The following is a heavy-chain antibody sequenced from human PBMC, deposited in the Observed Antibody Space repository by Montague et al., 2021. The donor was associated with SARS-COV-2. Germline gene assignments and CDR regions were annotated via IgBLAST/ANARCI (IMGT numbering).Heavy chain of an antibody. CDR1: GFSLSTSGMC. D-gene: IGHD3-9*01. CDR2: IDWDDDK. J-gene: IGHJ6*02. CDR3: ARMVTIFSLGGYYYYYGMDV. V-gene: IGHV2-70*01. Sequence: PALGKPTQTLTLTCTFSGFSLSTSGMCVSWIRQPPGKALEWLALIDWDDDKYYSTSLKTRLTISKDTSKSQVVLTMTNMDPVDTATYYCARMVTIFSLGGYYYYYGMDVWGQGTTVTVSS.